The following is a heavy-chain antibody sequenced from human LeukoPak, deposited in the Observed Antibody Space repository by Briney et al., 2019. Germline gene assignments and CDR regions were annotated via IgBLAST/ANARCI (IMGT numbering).Heavy chain of an antibody. D-gene: IGHD6-13*01. CDR1: GGSISSSSYY. CDR3: ARSHAEYSSSWYSSTPLYYFDY. CDR2: IYYSGST. V-gene: IGHV4-39*01. J-gene: IGHJ4*02. Sequence: SETLSLTCTVSGGSISSSSYYWGWIRQPSGKGLEWIGSIYYSGSTYYNPSLKSRVTISVDTSKNQFSLKLSSVTAADTAVYYCARSHAEYSSSWYSSTPLYYFDYWGQGTLVTVSS.